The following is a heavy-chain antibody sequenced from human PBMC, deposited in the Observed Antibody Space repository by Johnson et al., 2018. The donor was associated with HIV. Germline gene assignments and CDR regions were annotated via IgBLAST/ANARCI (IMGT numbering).Heavy chain of an antibody. Sequence: VQVVESGGGVVQPGRSLRLSCAASGFTFSSYDMHWVRQATGKGLEWVSAISGSGGSTYSADSVKGRFTISRDNSKNTLYLQMNSLRAEDTAVYYCAKSPRRYDSSGPHAFDIWDQGTMVTVSS. D-gene: IGHD3-22*01. J-gene: IGHJ3*02. CDR1: GFTFSSYD. CDR3: AKSPRRYDSSGPHAFDI. V-gene: IGHV3-23*04. CDR2: ISGSGGST.